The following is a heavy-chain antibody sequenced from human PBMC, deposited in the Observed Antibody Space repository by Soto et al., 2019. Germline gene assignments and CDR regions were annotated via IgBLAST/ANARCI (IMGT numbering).Heavy chain of an antibody. CDR3: ARARSPDAFDI. V-gene: IGHV1-2*02. J-gene: IGHJ3*02. Sequence: QVHLVQSGAEVKKPGASVKVSCKASRDTFTGYYMHWVRQAPGQGLEWMGWINPNSGGPNYAQKFQGRVTMTRDTSISTFYMELSRLRSDDTAVYYCARARSPDAFDIWGQGTMVTVSS. CDR2: INPNSGGP. CDR1: RDTFTGYY.